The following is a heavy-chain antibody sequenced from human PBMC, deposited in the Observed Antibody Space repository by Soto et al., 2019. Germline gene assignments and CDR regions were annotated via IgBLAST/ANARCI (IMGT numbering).Heavy chain of an antibody. CDR3: AGRGIAAAGLLFDY. CDR2: IIPILGIA. V-gene: IGHV1-69*02. D-gene: IGHD6-13*01. J-gene: IGHJ4*02. CDR1: GGTFSSYT. Sequence: QVQLVQSGAEVKKPGSSVKVSCKASGGTFSSYTISWVRQAPGQGLEWMGRIIPILGIANYAQKFQGRVTIHADKATSTAYMELSSLRSEDTAVYYCAGRGIAAAGLLFDYWGQGTLVTVSS.